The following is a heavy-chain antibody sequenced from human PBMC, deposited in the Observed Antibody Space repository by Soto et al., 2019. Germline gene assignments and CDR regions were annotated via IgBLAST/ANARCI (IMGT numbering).Heavy chain of an antibody. D-gene: IGHD2-15*01. V-gene: IGHV3-33*01. CDR1: GFTFSSYG. CDR3: ARDRNVVVVAGTLVY. J-gene: IGHJ4*02. Sequence: QVQLVESGGGVVQPGRSLRLSCAASGFTFSSYGMHWVRQAPGKGLEWVAVIWYDGSNKYYADSVKGRFTISRDNSKNTLYMQMNSLRAEDTAVYYLARDRNVVVVAGTLVYWGQGTLVTVSS. CDR2: IWYDGSNK.